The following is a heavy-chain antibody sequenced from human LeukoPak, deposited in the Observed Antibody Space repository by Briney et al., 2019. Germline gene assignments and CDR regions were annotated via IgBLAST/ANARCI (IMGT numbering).Heavy chain of an antibody. J-gene: IGHJ4*02. CDR3: TREGSQSASGSYPGND. V-gene: IGHV3-23*01. D-gene: IGHD1-26*01. CDR2: ISGSGGRT. CDR1: GFIFSSYA. Sequence: GGSLRLSCAASGFIFSSYAMSWVRQAPGKGLEWVSAISGSGGRTYHTDSVKGRFTISRDNAKNSLYLQMNSLRAEDTAVYYCTREGSQSASGSYPGNDWGQGTLVTVSS.